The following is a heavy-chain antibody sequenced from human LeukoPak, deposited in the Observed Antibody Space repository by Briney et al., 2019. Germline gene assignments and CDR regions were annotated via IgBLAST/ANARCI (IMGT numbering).Heavy chain of an antibody. CDR2: ISYDGSNK. CDR3: AKDQIGATIPYYYYGMDV. D-gene: IGHD5-12*01. J-gene: IGHJ6*02. CDR1: GFTFSSYG. V-gene: IGHV3-30*18. Sequence: PGRSLRLSCAASGFTFSSYGMHWVRQAPGKGLEWVAVISYDGSNKYYADSVKGRFTISRDNSKNTLYLQMNSLRAEDTAVYYCAKDQIGATIPYYYYGMDVWGQGTTVTVSS.